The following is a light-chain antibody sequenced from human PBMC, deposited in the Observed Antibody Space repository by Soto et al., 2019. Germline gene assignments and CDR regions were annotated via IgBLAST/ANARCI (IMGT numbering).Light chain of an antibody. CDR3: RQRRILPRT. Sequence: EIVLTHSPAPLSFSPVERATLSCLASQTVSTSLLWYHQEPGSAPRLLIYDASKRDTGTPARFGGSGSGTDFLLTTTSSGPEVFPVYSCRQRRILPRTFGQGTKVDIK. J-gene: IGKJ1*01. CDR1: QTVSTS. CDR2: DAS. V-gene: IGKV3-11*01.